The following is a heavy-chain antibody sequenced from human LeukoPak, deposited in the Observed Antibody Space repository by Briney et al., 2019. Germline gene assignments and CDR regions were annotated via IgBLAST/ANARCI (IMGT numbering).Heavy chain of an antibody. CDR1: GFSISNGYF. J-gene: IGHJ6*03. D-gene: IGHD1-26*01. Sequence: SETLSLTCDVSGFSISNGYFWAWIRQSPGEGLEWIGSIYHSGMTYYNPSLKSQFSIEVDTSKNQFSLKMRSATAADTAVYFCARAGPVKWNYYYMDVWGKGTTVTVSS. CDR3: ARAGPVKWNYYYMDV. V-gene: IGHV4-38-2*01. CDR2: IYHSGMT.